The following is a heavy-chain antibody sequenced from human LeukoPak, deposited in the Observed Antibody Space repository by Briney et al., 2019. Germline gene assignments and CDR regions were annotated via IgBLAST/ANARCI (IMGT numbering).Heavy chain of an antibody. CDR3: ARGAGKYGSGSYYSN. V-gene: IGHV4-61*02. CDR2: IYTSGST. D-gene: IGHD3-10*01. CDR1: GGSISSGSYY. Sequence: PSQTLSLTCTVSGGSISSGSYYWSWIRQPAGKGLEWIGRIYTSGSTNYNPSLKSRVTISVDTSKNQFSLKLSSVTAADTAVYYCARGAGKYGSGSYYSNWGQGTLVTVTS. J-gene: IGHJ4*02.